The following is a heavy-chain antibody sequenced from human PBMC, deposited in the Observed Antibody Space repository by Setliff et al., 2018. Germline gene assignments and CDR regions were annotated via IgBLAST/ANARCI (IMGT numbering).Heavy chain of an antibody. V-gene: IGHV3-30-3*01. CDR3: ARVRGYDTTGYSLMY. Sequence: PGGSLRLSCAASGFTLSNYAIHWVRQAPGKGLDWVALISPDANIKYYADSVKGRFSISRDNSQNTVYLQMDSLRAGDTAVYHCARVRGYDTTGYSLMYWGQGALVTVSS. CDR2: ISPDANIK. D-gene: IGHD3-22*01. J-gene: IGHJ4*02. CDR1: GFTLSNYA.